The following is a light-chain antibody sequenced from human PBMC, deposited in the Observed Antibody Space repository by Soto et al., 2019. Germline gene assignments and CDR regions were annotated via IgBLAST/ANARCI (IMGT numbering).Light chain of an antibody. CDR1: QSFSDNY. V-gene: IGKV3-20*01. Sequence: DNVLTQSPGTLSFSPGERATLSCRASQSFSDNYLAWYQQKPGQAPRLLIYGASSRATGIPDRFSGSGSGTDFTLTISRLEPEDFAVYYCQQYNSSPITFGQGTRLEIK. CDR3: QQYNSSPIT. CDR2: GAS. J-gene: IGKJ5*01.